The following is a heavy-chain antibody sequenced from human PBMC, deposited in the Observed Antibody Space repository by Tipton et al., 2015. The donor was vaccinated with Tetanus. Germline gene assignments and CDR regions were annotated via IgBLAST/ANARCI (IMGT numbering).Heavy chain of an antibody. J-gene: IGHJ4*02. CDR3: ARDVRAEMGFDY. V-gene: IGHV1-18*01. CDR2: VSAYNGRT. CDR1: GYTFTSYG. Sequence: QVQLVQSGDEVKRPGASVKVSCKASGYTFTSYGINWVRQAPGQGLEWMGWVSAYNGRTNYAQKVRDRVTMTTDTSTSTAYMELRSLRPDDTALYYCARDVRAEMGFDYWGRGTRVTVSS. D-gene: IGHD1-26*01.